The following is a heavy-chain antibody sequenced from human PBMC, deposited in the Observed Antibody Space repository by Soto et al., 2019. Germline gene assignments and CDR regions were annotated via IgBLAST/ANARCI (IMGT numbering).Heavy chain of an antibody. D-gene: IGHD5-18*01. CDR1: GYSISSGYY. CDR3: ARVGYSYGYYYYGMDV. Sequence: SETLSLTCTVSGYSISSGYYWGWIRQPPGKGLEWIGSIYHSGSTYYNPSLKSRVTISVDTSKNQFSLKLSSVTAADTAVYYCARVGYSYGYYYYGMDVWDQGTTVTVSS. J-gene: IGHJ6*02. CDR2: IYHSGST. V-gene: IGHV4-38-2*02.